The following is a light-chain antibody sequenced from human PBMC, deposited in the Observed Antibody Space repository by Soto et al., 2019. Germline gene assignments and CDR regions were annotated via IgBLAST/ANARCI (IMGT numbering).Light chain of an antibody. CDR3: QQRSNWPPVAT. J-gene: IGKJ3*01. Sequence: EIVLTQSPATLSLSPGERATLSCRASQSVSSYLAWYQQKPGQAPRLLIYDASNRATGIPARFSGSGSGTDFTLTISSLEPEDFAVYYWQQRSNWPPVATFGPGTKVDIK. CDR1: QSVSSY. V-gene: IGKV3-11*01. CDR2: DAS.